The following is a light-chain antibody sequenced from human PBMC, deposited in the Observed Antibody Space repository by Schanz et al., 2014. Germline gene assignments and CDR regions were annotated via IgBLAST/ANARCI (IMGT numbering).Light chain of an antibody. J-gene: IGLJ3*02. CDR3: QSYDSSLSAWV. V-gene: IGLV1-40*01. CDR1: SSNIGAGFD. CDR2: GNT. Sequence: QSVLTQPPSVSGAPGQSVTISCSGSSSNIGAGFDVHWYQQLPGTAPRLLIHGNTNRPSGVPDRFSGSKSGTSASLAITGLQAEDEAHYYCQSYDSSLSAWVFGGGTKLTVL.